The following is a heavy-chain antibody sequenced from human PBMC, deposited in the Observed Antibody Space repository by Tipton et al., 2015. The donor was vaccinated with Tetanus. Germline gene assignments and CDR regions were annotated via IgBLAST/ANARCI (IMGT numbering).Heavy chain of an antibody. V-gene: IGHV5-51*01. Sequence: QLVQSGAEVKKPADSLKISCKASGYSFTNYWIGWVRQMPGKGLEWMGIIYPGDSDTRYSPSFEGLVTISADRSTSTAYVQWSSLTASDTAVYYCARQADYNILTGYYYYFDYWGQGSLVTVSS. J-gene: IGHJ4*02. D-gene: IGHD3-9*01. CDR1: GYSFTNYW. CDR3: ARQADYNILTGYYYYFDY. CDR2: IYPGDSDT.